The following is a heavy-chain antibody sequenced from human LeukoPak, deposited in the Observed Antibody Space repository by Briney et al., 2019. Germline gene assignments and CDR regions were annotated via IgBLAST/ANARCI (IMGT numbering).Heavy chain of an antibody. CDR3: ARVHEDIVVVPAAPSGYYYYYGMDV. V-gene: IGHV7-4-1*02. CDR1: GYTFTSYA. CDR2: INTNTGNP. J-gene: IGHJ6*02. D-gene: IGHD2-2*01. Sequence: ASVKVSCKASGYTFTSYAMNWVRQAPRQGLEWMGWINTNTGNPTYAQGFTGRFVFSLDTSVSTAYLQISSLKAEDTAVYYCARVHEDIVVVPAAPSGYYYYYGMDVWGQGTTVTVSS.